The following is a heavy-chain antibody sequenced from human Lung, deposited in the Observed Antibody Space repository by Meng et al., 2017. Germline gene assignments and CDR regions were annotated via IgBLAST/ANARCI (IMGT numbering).Heavy chain of an antibody. Sequence: QWQLQQWGAGLLKPSETLSLTCVVSGGSFSDYYWSWIRHPPGKGLEWIGEINHSGSTNYNPSLESRATISVDTSQNNLSLKLSSVTAADSAVYYCARGPTTMAHDFDYWGQGTLVTVSS. CDR1: GGSFSDYY. D-gene: IGHD4-11*01. J-gene: IGHJ4*02. V-gene: IGHV4-34*01. CDR3: ARGPTTMAHDFDY. CDR2: INHSGST.